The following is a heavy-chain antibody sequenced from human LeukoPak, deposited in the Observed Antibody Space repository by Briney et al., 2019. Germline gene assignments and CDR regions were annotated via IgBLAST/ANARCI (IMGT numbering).Heavy chain of an antibody. V-gene: IGHV3-23*01. CDR3: AKDPTTMIIVVTLYFDY. J-gene: IGHJ4*02. D-gene: IGHD3-22*01. Sequence: GGSLRLSCAASGFTFSSYAMHWVRQAPGEGLEWVSAISGSGGTTYYADSVKGRFTISRDNSKNTLYLQMNSLRGEDTAVYYCAKDPTTMIIVVTLYFDYWGQGALVTVSS. CDR2: ISGSGGTT. CDR1: GFTFSSYA.